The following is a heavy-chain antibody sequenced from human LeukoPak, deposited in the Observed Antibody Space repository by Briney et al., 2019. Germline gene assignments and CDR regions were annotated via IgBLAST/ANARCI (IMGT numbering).Heavy chain of an antibody. Sequence: SVKVSCKASGGTFSSYAISLVRQAPGQGLEWMGGIIPIFGTANYAQKFQGRVTITADESTSTAYMELSSLRSEDTAVYYCARYNPEAGDAFDIWGQGRVVTVSS. CDR1: GGTFSSYA. D-gene: IGHD1-14*01. CDR3: ARYNPEAGDAFDI. J-gene: IGHJ3*02. V-gene: IGHV1-69*13. CDR2: IIPIFGTA.